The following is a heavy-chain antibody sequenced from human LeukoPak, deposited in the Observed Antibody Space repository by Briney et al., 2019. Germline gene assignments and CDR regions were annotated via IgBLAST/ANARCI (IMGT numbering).Heavy chain of an antibody. CDR2: IRYDGNNK. D-gene: IGHD3-22*01. CDR1: GISFSSYG. CDR3: AKSQKYYDNSGYYYLDY. J-gene: IGHJ4*02. V-gene: IGHV3-30*02. Sequence: GGSLRLSCAASGISFSSYGMHWVRQPPGKELEWVAFIRYDGNNKYYTDSVKGRFTISRDNSKNTQNLQMTSLRPADNAVYNCAKSQKYYDNSGYYYLDYWGQGNLVLVS.